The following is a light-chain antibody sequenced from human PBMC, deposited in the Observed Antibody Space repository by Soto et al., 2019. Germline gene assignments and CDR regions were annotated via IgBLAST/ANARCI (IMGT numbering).Light chain of an antibody. CDR2: KAS. J-gene: IGKJ5*01. V-gene: IGKV1-5*03. Sequence: DIQMTQSPSTLSASVGDRVTITCRASQSISSWLAWYQQKPGKASKLLIYKASSLESGVPSRFSGSGSGTEFTLTISSLQPDDFATYYCQQYNSYLITFGQGTRLEI. CDR3: QQYNSYLIT. CDR1: QSISSW.